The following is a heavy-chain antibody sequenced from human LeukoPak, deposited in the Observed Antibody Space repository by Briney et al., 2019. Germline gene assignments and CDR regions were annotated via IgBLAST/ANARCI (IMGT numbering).Heavy chain of an antibody. V-gene: IGHV3-30-3*01. D-gene: IGHD3-22*01. Sequence: GGSLRLSCAASGFTLSSYGMHWVRQAPGKGLEWVAAISYDGSKKYYADSVKGRFTISRDNSKNTLYLQMNSLRAEDTAVYYCARDQRGGSSGYYDSWGQGTLVTVS. CDR1: GFTLSSYG. CDR3: ARDQRGGSSGYYDS. J-gene: IGHJ4*02. CDR2: ISYDGSKK.